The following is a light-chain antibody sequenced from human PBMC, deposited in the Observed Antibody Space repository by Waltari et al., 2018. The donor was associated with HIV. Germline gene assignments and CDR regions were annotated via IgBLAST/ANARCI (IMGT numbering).Light chain of an antibody. J-gene: IGLJ1*01. CDR2: AVS. CDR3: SSYTSTSTVYV. V-gene: IGLV2-14*03. CDR1: SRAVGGSNS. Sequence: QSALTQPASVSGSPGPSIPIPCTGTSRAVGGSNSVSCYQLHPGKAPKLMIYAVSNRPSGVSNRFSGSKSDNTASLTISGLQAEDEADYYCSSYTSTSTVYVFGTGTEVTVL.